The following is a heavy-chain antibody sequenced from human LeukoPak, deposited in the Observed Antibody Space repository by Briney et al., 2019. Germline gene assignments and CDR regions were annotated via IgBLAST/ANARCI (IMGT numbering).Heavy chain of an antibody. CDR3: AKDVGYSSGWPQAFDI. J-gene: IGHJ3*02. CDR1: GFTFSSYA. D-gene: IGHD6-19*01. CDR2: ISGSGGST. Sequence: PGGSLRLSCAASGFTFSSYAMSWVRQAPGKGLEWVSAISGSGGSTYYADSVKGRFTISRDNSKNTLYLQMNSLRAQDTAVYYCAKDVGYSSGWPQAFDIWGQGTMVTVSS. V-gene: IGHV3-23*01.